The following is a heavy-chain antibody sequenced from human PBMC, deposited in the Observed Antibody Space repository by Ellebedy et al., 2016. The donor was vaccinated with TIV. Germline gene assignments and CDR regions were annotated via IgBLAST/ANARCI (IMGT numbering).Heavy chain of an antibody. J-gene: IGHJ3*02. CDR1: GGSISSYY. CDR3: ARSHYDDSSGHGSDAFDI. CDR2: IYYGGST. Sequence: MPSETLSLTCTVSGGSISSYYWSWIRQPPGKGLEWTGYIYYGGSTNYNPSLKSRVTISLDTSKHQFSLKLSSVTAADTAVYYCARSHYDDSSGHGSDAFDIWGQGTMVTVSS. D-gene: IGHD3-22*01. V-gene: IGHV4-59*01.